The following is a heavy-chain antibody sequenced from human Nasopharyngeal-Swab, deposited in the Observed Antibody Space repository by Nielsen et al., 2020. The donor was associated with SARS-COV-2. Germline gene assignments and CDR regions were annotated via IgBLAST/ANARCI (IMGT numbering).Heavy chain of an antibody. CDR3: ARDSNWFDP. J-gene: IGHJ5*02. CDR2: IYYSGST. CDR1: GGSISSYY. V-gene: IGHV4-59*01. Sequence: ESLKISCTVSGGSISSYYWSWIRQPPGKGLEWIGYIYYSGSTNYNPSLKSRVTISVDTSKNQFSLKLSSVTAADTAVYYCARDSNWFDPWGQGTLVTVSS.